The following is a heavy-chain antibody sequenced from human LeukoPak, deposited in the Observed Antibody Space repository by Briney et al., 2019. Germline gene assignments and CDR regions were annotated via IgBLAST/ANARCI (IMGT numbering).Heavy chain of an antibody. V-gene: IGHV4-34*01. J-gene: IGHJ5*02. CDR2: INHSGST. CDR1: GGSFSGYC. CDR3: ASGGYCSSTSCYYNWFDP. D-gene: IGHD2-2*01. Sequence: SETLSLTCAVYGGSFSGYCWSWIRQPPGKGLEWIGEINHSGSTNYNPSLKSRVTISVDTSKNQFSLKLSSVTAADTAVYYCASGGYCSSTSCYYNWFDPWGQGTLVTVSS.